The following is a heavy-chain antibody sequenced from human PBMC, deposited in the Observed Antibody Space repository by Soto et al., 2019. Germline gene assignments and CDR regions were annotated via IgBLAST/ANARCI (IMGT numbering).Heavy chain of an antibody. J-gene: IGHJ3*02. D-gene: IGHD2-21*02. CDR1: GYTLTVLS. CDR3: ATVVGARCGGDCKGAFDI. CDR2: FDPEDGET. V-gene: IGHV1-24*01. Sequence: ASVKVSCKVSGYTLTVLSMHWVRQAPGKGLEWMGGFDPEDGETIYAQKFQGRVTMTEDTSTDTAYMELSSLRSEDTAVYYCATVVGARCGGDCKGAFDIWGQGTMVTVSS.